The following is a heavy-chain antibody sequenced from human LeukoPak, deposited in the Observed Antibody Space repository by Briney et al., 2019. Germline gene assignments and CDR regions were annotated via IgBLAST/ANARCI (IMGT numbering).Heavy chain of an antibody. CDR2: INPSGGST. Sequence: ASVKVSCKASGYTFTSYYMHWVRQAPGQGREWSGMINPSGGSTNYAQKFQGRVTMTRDTSISTAYMEMSRLRSDDTAVYYCARPLLWWPQVGYFDYWGQGTLVTVSS. J-gene: IGHJ4*02. D-gene: IGHD4/OR15-4a*01. CDR3: ARPLLWWPQVGYFDY. V-gene: IGHV1-46*01. CDR1: GYTFTSYY.